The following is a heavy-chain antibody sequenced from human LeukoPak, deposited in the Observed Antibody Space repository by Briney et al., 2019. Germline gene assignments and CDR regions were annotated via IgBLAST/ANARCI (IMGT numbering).Heavy chain of an antibody. CDR2: IWYDGSNK. V-gene: IGHV3-33*01. D-gene: IGHD2-21*02. J-gene: IGHJ1*01. CDR1: GFTFSSYG. CDR3: ATRGIVVVTATQH. Sequence: GGSLRLSCAASGFTFSSYGMHWARQAPGKGLEWVAVIWYDGSNKYYADSVKGRFTISRDNSKNTLYLQMNSLRAEDTAVYYCATRGIVVVTATQHWGQGTLVTVSS.